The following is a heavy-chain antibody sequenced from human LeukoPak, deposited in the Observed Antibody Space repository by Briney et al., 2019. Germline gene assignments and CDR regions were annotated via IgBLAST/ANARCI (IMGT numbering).Heavy chain of an antibody. J-gene: IGHJ6*04. CDR1: GFMFSTYG. CDR3: AGPVRGIIDYGMDV. Sequence: TGGSLRLSCAASGFMFSTYGTHWVRQAPGKGLEWVAVIWNDGSNKYHADSVKGRFTISRDNPKNTLYLQMNSLRAEDTAVYYCAGPVRGIIDYGMDVWGKGTTVTVSS. CDR2: IWNDGSNK. V-gene: IGHV3-33*01. D-gene: IGHD3-10*02.